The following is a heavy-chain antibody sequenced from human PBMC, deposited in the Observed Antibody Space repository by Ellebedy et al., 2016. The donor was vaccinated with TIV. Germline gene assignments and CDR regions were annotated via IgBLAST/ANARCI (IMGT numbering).Heavy chain of an antibody. CDR1: GFTFSSFA. J-gene: IGHJ4*02. CDR2: ISSDGSNT. Sequence: GESLKISCAASGFTFSSFAMHWVRQAPGKGLEWLSVISSDGSNTYHAESVKGRFTITRDNSKNTLYLQMNRLRTEDTAVYFCAKGSSSGFTYDRVGFEYWGQGALVTVPS. V-gene: IGHV3-23*01. CDR3: AKGSSSGFTYDRVGFEY. D-gene: IGHD3-22*01.